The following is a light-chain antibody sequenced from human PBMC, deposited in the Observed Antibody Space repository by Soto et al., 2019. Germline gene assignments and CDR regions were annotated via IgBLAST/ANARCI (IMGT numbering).Light chain of an antibody. CDR1: SSDVGGQNY. Sequence: QSVLTQPPSASGSPGQSVAISCTGTSSDVGGQNYVSWYQQHPGKAPKLIIYAVTERPSGVPDRFSGSKSGNTASLTVSGLQTEDEADYYCSPHAGNNNYVFGTGTKVTVL. V-gene: IGLV2-8*01. J-gene: IGLJ1*01. CDR2: AVT. CDR3: SPHAGNNNYV.